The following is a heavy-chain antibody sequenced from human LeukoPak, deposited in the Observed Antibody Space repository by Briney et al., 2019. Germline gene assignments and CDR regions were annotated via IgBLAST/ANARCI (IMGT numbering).Heavy chain of an antibody. D-gene: IGHD6-13*01. CDR1: GFTFSSYW. J-gene: IGHJ4*02. Sequence: PGGSLRLSCAASGFTFSSYWMHWVRQAPGEGLVWVSRINSDGSSTTYADSVKGRFSISRDNAKNSLYLQMNSLRAEDTAVYYCARGQIAAAGSLFDYWGQGTLVTVSS. V-gene: IGHV3-74*03. CDR3: ARGQIAAAGSLFDY. CDR2: INSDGSST.